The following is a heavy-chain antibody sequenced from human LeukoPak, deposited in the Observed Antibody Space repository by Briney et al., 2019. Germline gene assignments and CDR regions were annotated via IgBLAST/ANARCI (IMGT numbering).Heavy chain of an antibody. Sequence: ASVKVSCKVSGYTLTELSMHWVRQAPGKGLEWMGGFDPEDGETIYAQKFQGRVTMTEDTSTDTAYMELSSLRSEDTAVYYCATALAIVGATPDASDIWGQGAMVTVSS. CDR2: FDPEDGET. CDR3: ATALAIVGATPDASDI. D-gene: IGHD1-26*01. J-gene: IGHJ3*02. CDR1: GYTLTELS. V-gene: IGHV1-24*01.